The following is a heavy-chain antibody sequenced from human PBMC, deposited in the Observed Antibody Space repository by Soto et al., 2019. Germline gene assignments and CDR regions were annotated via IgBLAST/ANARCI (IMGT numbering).Heavy chain of an antibody. CDR3: AKNAAFGIMDYYMDV. CDR2: IYYSGST. J-gene: IGHJ6*03. CDR1: GGSISSYY. Sequence: SETLSLTCTVSGGSISSYYWSWIRQPPGKGLEWIGYIYYSGSTNYNPSLKSRVNISVDTSKNQFSLKMSSVTAADTPVYYCAKNAAFGIMDYYMDVWGKGTTVTVSS. V-gene: IGHV4-59*08. D-gene: IGHD3-10*01.